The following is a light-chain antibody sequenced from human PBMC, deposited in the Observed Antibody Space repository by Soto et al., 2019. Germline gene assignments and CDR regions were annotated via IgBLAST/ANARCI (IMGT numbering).Light chain of an antibody. V-gene: IGLV1-44*01. J-gene: IGLJ2*01. Sequence: QSVRTQPPSASGTPGQRVTISCSGSSSNIGSYTVNWYQQLPGTAPKLLIYSNNQRPSGVPDRFSGSKSGTSASLAISGLQSEDEADYNCAAWDDSLNGVVFGGGTKVTVL. CDR1: SSNIGSYT. CDR2: SNN. CDR3: AAWDDSLNGVV.